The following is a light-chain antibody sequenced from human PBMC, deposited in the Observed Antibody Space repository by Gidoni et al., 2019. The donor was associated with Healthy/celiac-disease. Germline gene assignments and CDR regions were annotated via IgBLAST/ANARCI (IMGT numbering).Light chain of an antibody. CDR3: QQYYSTPPT. J-gene: IGKJ2*01. V-gene: IGKV4-1*01. Sequence: DIVMTQSPDSLAVSLGERATINCKSSQSVLYSSNNKNYLAWYQQKPGQPPKLLIYWASTRESGVHDRFSGRGSGTECTLTISSLQAEDVAVYYCQQYYSTPPTFGQGTKLEIK. CDR2: WAS. CDR1: QSVLYSSNNKNY.